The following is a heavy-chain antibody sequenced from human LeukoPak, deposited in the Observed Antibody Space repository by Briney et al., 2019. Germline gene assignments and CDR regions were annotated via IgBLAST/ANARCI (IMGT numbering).Heavy chain of an antibody. CDR1: GYTFTSYG. Sequence: ASVKVSCKASGYTFTSYGISWVRQAPGQGLEWMGWISAYNGNTNYAQKLQGRVTMTTDASTSTAYMGLRSLRSDDTAVYYCAREGYYGSGSYSAFDYWGQGTLVTVSS. CDR3: AREGYYGSGSYSAFDY. V-gene: IGHV1-18*01. J-gene: IGHJ4*02. D-gene: IGHD3-10*01. CDR2: ISAYNGNT.